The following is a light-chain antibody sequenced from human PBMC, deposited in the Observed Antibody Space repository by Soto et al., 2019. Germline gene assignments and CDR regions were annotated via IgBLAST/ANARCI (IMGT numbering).Light chain of an antibody. CDR3: QQSNSIPLT. Sequence: DIQMTQSPSSLSASVGDRVTITCRASQSISSDLNWYQQKTVKAPKVLIYGASSLQSGVTSRFSGSGFGTDFTLTISSLQPEDFATYYCQQSNSIPLTFGGGTKVEIK. J-gene: IGKJ4*01. CDR1: QSISSD. CDR2: GAS. V-gene: IGKV1-39*01.